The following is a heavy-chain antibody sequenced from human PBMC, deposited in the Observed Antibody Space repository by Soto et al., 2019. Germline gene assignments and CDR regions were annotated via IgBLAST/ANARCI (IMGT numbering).Heavy chain of an antibody. D-gene: IGHD5-12*01. CDR3: ARAYRASSGYLSWFAP. Sequence: SETLSLTCAVYGGSFSGYYWSLIRQPPGKGLECIWEINHSGSTNYNPSLKSRVTISVDTSKNQFSLKLSSVTAADTAVYYCARAYRASSGYLSWFAPWGQGTLVT. CDR1: GGSFSGYY. J-gene: IGHJ5*02. V-gene: IGHV4-34*01. CDR2: INHSGST.